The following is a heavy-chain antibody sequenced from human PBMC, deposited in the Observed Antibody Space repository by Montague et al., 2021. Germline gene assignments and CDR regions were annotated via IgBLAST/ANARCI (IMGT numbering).Heavy chain of an antibody. CDR1: GFTFSRYW. Sequence: SLRLSCAASGFTFSRYWMHLVRQAPGKGLVWVSRISTDGSSTTYADSVKGRFTTSRDNAKSMLYLQMNSLRAEDTAVYYCTFYKFRETPRGFDYWGQGTLVTVSA. D-gene: IGHD3-10*01. CDR3: TFYKFRETPRGFDY. J-gene: IGHJ4*02. CDR2: ISTDGSST. V-gene: IGHV3-74*01.